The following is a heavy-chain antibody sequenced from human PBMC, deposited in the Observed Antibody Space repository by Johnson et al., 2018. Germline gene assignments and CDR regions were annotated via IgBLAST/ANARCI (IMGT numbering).Heavy chain of an antibody. CDR3: ARGQRGYTYGNYYYYYMDV. V-gene: IGHV4-59*01. J-gene: IGHJ6*03. Sequence: QVQLQESGPGLVKPSETLSLTCTVSGDSISNNYWSWVRQPPGKGLEWIGYIDYSGSTNYSPSLKSRVTISEDTSKNQFSLKLGSVTAADTAVYYCARGQRGYTYGNYYYYYMDVWGKGTTVTVSS. D-gene: IGHD5-18*01. CDR2: IDYSGST. CDR1: GDSISNNY.